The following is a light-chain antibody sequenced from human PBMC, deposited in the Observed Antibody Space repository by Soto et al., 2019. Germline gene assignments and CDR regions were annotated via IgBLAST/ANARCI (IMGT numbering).Light chain of an antibody. CDR2: EVN. CDR1: SNDGGYYDC. V-gene: IGLV2-8*01. CDR3: CSYADSNNFV. J-gene: IGLJ1*01. Sequence: SVLTQPASASGAPGQTVTNSCPGTSNDGGYYDCVSSYQPYPGKGPKLMIYEVNKRPSGVPQRCLGSKSGDACFLTVSGLHAEDEADYHCCSYADSNNFVFGTGTKVTV.